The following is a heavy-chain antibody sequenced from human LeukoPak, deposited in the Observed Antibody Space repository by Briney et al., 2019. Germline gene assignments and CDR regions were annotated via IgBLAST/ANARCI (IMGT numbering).Heavy chain of an antibody. D-gene: IGHD5-18*01. CDR1: GGTFSSYA. CDR3: ASGYTAMVFAYAFDI. CDR2: IIPIFGTA. Sequence: SVKVSCKASGGTFSSYAISWVRQAPGQGLEWMGGIIPIFGTANYAQKFQGRVTITTDESTSTAYMELSSLRSEDTAVYYCASGYTAMVFAYAFDIWGQGTMVTVSS. V-gene: IGHV1-69*05. J-gene: IGHJ3*02.